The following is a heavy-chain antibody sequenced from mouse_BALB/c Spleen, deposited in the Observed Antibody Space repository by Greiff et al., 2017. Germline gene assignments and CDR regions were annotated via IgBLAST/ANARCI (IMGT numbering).Heavy chain of an antibody. V-gene: IGHV14-3*02. J-gene: IGHJ4*01. Sequence: EVQLKESGAELVKPGASVKLSCTASGFNIKDTYMHWVKQRPEQGLEWIGRIDPANGNTKYDPKFQGKATITADTSSNTAYLQLSSLTSEDTAVYYCARWGDYYAMDYWGQGTSVTVSS. CDR2: IDPANGNT. D-gene: IGHD3-3*01. CDR3: ARWGDYYAMDY. CDR1: GFNIKDTY.